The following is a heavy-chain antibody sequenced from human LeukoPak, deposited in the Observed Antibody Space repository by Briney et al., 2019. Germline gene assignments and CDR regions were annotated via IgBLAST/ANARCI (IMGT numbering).Heavy chain of an antibody. V-gene: IGHV3-7*01. CDR1: GFTSSSYW. D-gene: IGHD6-19*01. J-gene: IGHJ4*02. CDR3: ARDKEQWLALDY. CDR2: IKQDGSEK. Sequence: PGGSLRLSCAASGFTSSSYWMSWVRQAPGKGLEWVANIKQDGSEKYYVDSVKGRFTISRDNAKNSLYLQMNSLRAEDTAVYYCARDKEQWLALDYWGQGTLVTVSS.